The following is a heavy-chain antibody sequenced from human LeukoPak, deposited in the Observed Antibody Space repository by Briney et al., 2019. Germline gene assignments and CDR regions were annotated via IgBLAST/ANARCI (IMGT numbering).Heavy chain of an antibody. Sequence: GGALRLSCAAPGFSLSDYEMNWVRQAPGEGVEGVSHISSSGSTIYYADSVKGRFTISRDNAKNSLYLQMNSLRAEDTAVYYCARSWLAVAGPEYWGQGTLVTVSS. CDR1: GFSLSDYE. J-gene: IGHJ4*02. CDR2: ISSSGSTI. D-gene: IGHD6-19*01. V-gene: IGHV3-48*03. CDR3: ARSWLAVAGPEY.